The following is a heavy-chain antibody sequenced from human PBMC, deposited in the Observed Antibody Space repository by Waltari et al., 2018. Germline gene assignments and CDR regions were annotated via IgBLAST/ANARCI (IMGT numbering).Heavy chain of an antibody. J-gene: IGHJ4*02. D-gene: IGHD4-4*01. CDR1: GGTFSSYA. CDR3: ARDRPSDYSNTRRTTYYFDY. V-gene: IGHV1-69*01. Sequence: QVQLVQSGAEVKKPGSSVKVSCKASGGTFSSYAIRWVRPAPGQGLEWMGGIIPIFGTANYAQKFQGRVTITADESTSTAYMELSSLRSEDTAVYYCARDRPSDYSNTRRTTYYFDYWGQGTLVTVSS. CDR2: IIPIFGTA.